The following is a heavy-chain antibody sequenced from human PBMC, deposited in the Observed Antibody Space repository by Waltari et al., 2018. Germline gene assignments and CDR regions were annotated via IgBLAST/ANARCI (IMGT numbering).Heavy chain of an antibody. V-gene: IGHV1-69*01. CDR1: GDTFSSYA. Sequence: QVQLVQSGAAVKKPAASLKVTWKASGDTFSSYAIRWVRQAPGQGLEWMGGIIPIFGTANHAQKFQGRVTITADASTSTAYMELSSLRSEDTAVYYCAGREIPFGGVKSPCLDYWGQGTLVTVSS. CDR3: AGREIPFGGVKSPCLDY. J-gene: IGHJ4*02. D-gene: IGHD3-16*01. CDR2: IIPIFGTA.